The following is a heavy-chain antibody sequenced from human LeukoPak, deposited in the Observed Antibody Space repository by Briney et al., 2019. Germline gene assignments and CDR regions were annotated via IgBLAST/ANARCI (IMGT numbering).Heavy chain of an antibody. CDR3: AREDVTVAGRPDY. V-gene: IGHV3-48*04. J-gene: IGHJ4*02. CDR1: GFSFSGYG. D-gene: IGHD6-19*01. Sequence: QPGASLRLSCAASGFSFSGYGMNWVRQAPGKGLEWVSYISNNNNVIYYADSVKSRFTISRDNAKNSLYLQMDSLRAEDTAVYYCAREDVTVAGRPDYWGQGTLVTVSS. CDR2: ISNNNNVI.